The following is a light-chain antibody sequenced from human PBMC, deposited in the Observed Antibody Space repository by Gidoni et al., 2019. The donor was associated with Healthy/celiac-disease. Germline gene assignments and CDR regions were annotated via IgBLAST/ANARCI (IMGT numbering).Light chain of an antibody. V-gene: IGLV1-40*01. CDR2: GNS. Sequence: QSVLTQPPSVSGAPGPRVTISCTGSRSNIGAGYDVPWYQQLPGTAPKLLIYGNSNRPSGVPDRFSGSKSGTSASLAITGLQAEDEADYYCQSYDSSLSGPYVFGTGTKVTVL. CDR3: QSYDSSLSGPYV. CDR1: RSNIGAGYD. J-gene: IGLJ1*01.